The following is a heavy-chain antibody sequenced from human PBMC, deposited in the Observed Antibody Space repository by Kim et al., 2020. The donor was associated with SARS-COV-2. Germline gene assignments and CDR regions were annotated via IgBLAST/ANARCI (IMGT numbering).Heavy chain of an antibody. V-gene: IGHV1-3*01. CDR3: ARGVSYYDILTGYYNWFDP. CDR1: GYTFTSYA. Sequence: ASVKVSCKSSGYTFTSYAMHWVRQAHGQRREWMGWINAGNGNTKYSQKFQGRVTITRDTSASTAYMELSSLRSEDTAVYYCARGVSYYDILTGYYNWFDPWGQGTLVTVSS. D-gene: IGHD3-9*01. CDR2: INAGNGNT. J-gene: IGHJ5*02.